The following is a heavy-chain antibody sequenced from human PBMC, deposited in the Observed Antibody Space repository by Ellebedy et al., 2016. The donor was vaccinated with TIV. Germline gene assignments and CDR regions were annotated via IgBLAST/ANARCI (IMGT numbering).Heavy chain of an antibody. V-gene: IGHV1-46*01. CDR1: GYTFINYY. Sequence: AVSVKVSCKASGYTFINYYMHWARQAPGQGLEWMGIFNPSGGSTTYAQKFQGRVTMTRDTSTSTVYMELSSLRSEDTAVYYCARSYYGGNSGGIYFDYWGQGTLVTVSS. J-gene: IGHJ4*02. CDR3: ARSYYGGNSGGIYFDY. D-gene: IGHD4-23*01. CDR2: FNPSGGST.